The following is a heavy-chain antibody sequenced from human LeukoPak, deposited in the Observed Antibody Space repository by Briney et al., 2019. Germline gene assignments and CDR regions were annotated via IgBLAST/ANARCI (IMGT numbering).Heavy chain of an antibody. J-gene: IGHJ5*02. CDR3: ASSSWYSTSWFDP. V-gene: IGHV1-69*04. Sequence: SVTVSCKASGGTFSSYAISWVRQAPGQGLEWMGRIIPILGIANYAQKFQGRVTITADKSTSTAYMELSSLRSEDTAVYYCASSSWYSTSWFDPWGQGTLVTVSS. CDR2: IIPILGIA. D-gene: IGHD6-13*01. CDR1: GGTFSSYA.